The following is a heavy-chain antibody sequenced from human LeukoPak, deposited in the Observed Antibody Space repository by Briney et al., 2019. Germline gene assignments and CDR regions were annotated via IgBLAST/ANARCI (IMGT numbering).Heavy chain of an antibody. J-gene: IGHJ4*02. Sequence: GGSLRLSCAASGFTFSSYGMHWVRQAPGKGLEWVGRIKSKTDGGTTDYAAPVKGRFTISRDDSKNTLYLQMNSLKTEDTAVYYCTTDFLGCSSTSCRYYFDYWGQGTLVTVSS. CDR1: GFTFSSYG. D-gene: IGHD2-2*01. CDR2: IKSKTDGGTT. V-gene: IGHV3-15*01. CDR3: TTDFLGCSSTSCRYYFDY.